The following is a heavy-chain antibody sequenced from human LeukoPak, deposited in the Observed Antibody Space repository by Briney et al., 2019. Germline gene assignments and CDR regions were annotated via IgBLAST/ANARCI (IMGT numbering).Heavy chain of an antibody. CDR2: IKSGATTM. CDR1: GFSFSDYY. J-gene: IGHJ4*02. CDR3: ARRQDY. V-gene: IGHV3-11*04. Sequence: GGSLTLSCEASGFSFSDYYMTWIRQPPGKGLEWIAYIKSGATTMYYADSVRGRFTISRDNAKNSLYLQMNSLRAEDTAVYYCARRQDYWGQGTLVTVSS.